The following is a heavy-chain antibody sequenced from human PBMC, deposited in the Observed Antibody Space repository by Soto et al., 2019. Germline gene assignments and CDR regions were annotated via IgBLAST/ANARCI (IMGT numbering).Heavy chain of an antibody. J-gene: IGHJ3*02. V-gene: IGHV3-30*18. CDR2: ISYDGSNK. CDR3: AKQRSGYGNDAFDI. CDR1: GFTFSSYG. Sequence: QVQLVESGGGVVQPGRSLRLSCAASGFTFSSYGMHWVRQAPGKGLEWVAVISYDGSNKYYADSVKGRFTISRDNSKNTLYLQMNSLRAEDTAVYYCAKQRSGYGNDAFDIWGQGTMVTVSS. D-gene: IGHD5-12*01.